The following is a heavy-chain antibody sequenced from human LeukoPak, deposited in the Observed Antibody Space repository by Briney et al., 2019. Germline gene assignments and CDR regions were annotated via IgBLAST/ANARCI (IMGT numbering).Heavy chain of an antibody. CDR3: ASERGGGGSYDY. CDR1: GGTFSSYA. D-gene: IGHD1-26*01. Sequence: SVKFSCNASGGTFSSYAISWVRQAPGQGQEWMGGIIPIFGTANYAQKFQGRVTITADKSTSTAYMELSSLRSEETAVYYCASERGGGGSYDYWGQGTLVTVSS. CDR2: IIPIFGTA. V-gene: IGHV1-69*06. J-gene: IGHJ4*02.